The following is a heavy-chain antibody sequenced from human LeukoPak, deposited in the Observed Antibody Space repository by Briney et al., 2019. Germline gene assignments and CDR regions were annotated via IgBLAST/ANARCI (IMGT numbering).Heavy chain of an antibody. CDR3: ARDGVVDSSGCYVDY. CDR2: ITTSGGIK. D-gene: IGHD6-19*01. Sequence: GGSLRLSCATSGFTFSNYEMNWVRQAPGKGLEWVSYITTSGGIKSYADSVKGRFTISRDNAKNSVYLQINSLRAEDTAVYYCARDGVVDSSGCYVDYWGQGTLVTVSS. V-gene: IGHV3-48*03. J-gene: IGHJ4*02. CDR1: GFTFSNYE.